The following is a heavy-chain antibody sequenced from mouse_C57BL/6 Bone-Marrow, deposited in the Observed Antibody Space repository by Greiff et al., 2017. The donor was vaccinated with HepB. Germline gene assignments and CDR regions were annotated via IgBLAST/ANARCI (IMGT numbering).Heavy chain of an antibody. CDR2: IDPANGNT. D-gene: IGHD1-1*01. V-gene: IGHV14-3*01. CDR3: ARSRIYYYGSRGYFDV. CDR1: GFNIKNTY. J-gene: IGHJ1*03. Sequence: VQLKESVAELVRPVASVKLSCTASGFNIKNTYMHWVKQSPEQGLEWIGRIDPANGNTKYAPKFQGKATITADTSSNTAYLQLSSLTSEDTAIYYCARSRIYYYGSRGYFDVWGTGTTVTVSS.